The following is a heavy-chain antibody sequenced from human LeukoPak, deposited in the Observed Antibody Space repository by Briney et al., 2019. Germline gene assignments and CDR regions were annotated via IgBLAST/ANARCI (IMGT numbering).Heavy chain of an antibody. CDR2: IYYSGST. D-gene: IGHD7-27*01. CDR1: GGSISSYY. Sequence: SETLSLTCTVSGGSISSYYWSWIRQPPGKGLEWIEYIYYSGSTNYNPSLKSRVTISVDTSKNQFSLKLSSVTAADTAVYYCARLRTGEAGFDYWGQGTLVTVSS. CDR3: ARLRTGEAGFDY. J-gene: IGHJ4*02. V-gene: IGHV4-59*01.